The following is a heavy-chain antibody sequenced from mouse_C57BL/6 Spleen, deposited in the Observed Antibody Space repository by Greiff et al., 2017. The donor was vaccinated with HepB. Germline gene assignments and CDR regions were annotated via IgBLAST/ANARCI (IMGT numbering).Heavy chain of an antibody. V-gene: IGHV1-22*01. J-gene: IGHJ4*01. Sequence: DVKLQESGPELVKPGASVKMSCKASGYTFTDYNMHWVKQSHGKSLEWIGYINPNNGGTSYNQKFKGKATLTVNKSSSTAYMELRSLTSEDSAVYYCARPRYYYAMDYWGQGTSVTVSS. CDR2: INPNNGGT. CDR1: GYTFTDYN. CDR3: ARPRYYYAMDY.